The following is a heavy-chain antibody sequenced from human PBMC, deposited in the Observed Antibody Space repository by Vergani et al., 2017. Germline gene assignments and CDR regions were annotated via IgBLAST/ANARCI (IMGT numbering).Heavy chain of an antibody. CDR3: ARGRATKDYGDYLNWFDP. D-gene: IGHD4-17*01. J-gene: IGHJ5*02. V-gene: IGHV4-31*03. CDR1: GGSISSGGYY. Sequence: QVQLQESGPGLVKPSQTLSLTCTVSGGSISSGGYYWSWIRQHPGKGLEWFGYIYYSGSTYYNPSLKSRVTLSVDTSKNQFSLNLSSVTAADTAVYYCARGRATKDYGDYLNWFDPWGQGTLVTVSS. CDR2: IYYSGST.